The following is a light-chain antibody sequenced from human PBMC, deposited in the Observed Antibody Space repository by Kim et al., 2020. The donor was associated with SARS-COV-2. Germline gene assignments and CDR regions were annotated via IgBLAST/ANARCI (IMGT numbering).Light chain of an antibody. Sequence: GKTSIIYTTRSSNSIASNDVQWYQQRPGSAPNIGIYEDVHRPSGVPDRFSGSNAGTSDSASLTVNRLKTEDEADYHCQSYGESNWVFGRGTQLTVL. CDR1: SNSIASND. V-gene: IGLV6-57*03. J-gene: IGLJ3*02. CDR2: EDV. CDR3: QSYGESNWV.